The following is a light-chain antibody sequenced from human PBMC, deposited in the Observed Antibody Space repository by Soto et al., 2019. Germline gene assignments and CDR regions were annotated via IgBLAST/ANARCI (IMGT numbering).Light chain of an antibody. CDR1: SNELGHSNY. V-gene: IGLV2-11*01. J-gene: IGLJ6*01. Sequence: QSALTQPRSVSGSPGQSVTISCTGTSNELGHSNYVIWYQQHPGEAPKLVMYDVAQRPAAVSDRSACDKSGKTASLPISGLQGDDEGTYYCCSYEGSDTLVFGSGTKV. CDR2: DVA. CDR3: CSYEGSDTLV.